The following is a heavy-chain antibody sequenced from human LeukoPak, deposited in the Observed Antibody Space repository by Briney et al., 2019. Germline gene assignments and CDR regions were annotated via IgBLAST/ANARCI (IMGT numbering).Heavy chain of an antibody. V-gene: IGHV7-4-1*02. CDR2: INTNTGNP. J-gene: IGHJ6*02. CDR3: ARGVRYFDWYHGGYYYGMDV. D-gene: IGHD3-9*01. Sequence: GASVKVSCKASGYTFTSYDMNWVRQAPGQGLEWMGWINTNTGNPTYAQGFTGRFVFSLDTSVSTAYLQISSLKAEDTAVYYCARGVRYFDWYHGGYYYGMDVWGQGTTVTVSS. CDR1: GYTFTSYD.